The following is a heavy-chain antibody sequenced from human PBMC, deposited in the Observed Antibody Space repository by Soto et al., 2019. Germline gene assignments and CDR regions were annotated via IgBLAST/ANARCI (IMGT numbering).Heavy chain of an antibody. Sequence: YSGSTYYNPSLKSRVTISVDTSKNQFSLKLSSVTAADTAVYYCARVPGPWGQGTLVTVSS. V-gene: IGHV4-31*02. CDR3: ARVPGP. CDR2: YSGST. J-gene: IGHJ5*02. D-gene: IGHD2-2*01.